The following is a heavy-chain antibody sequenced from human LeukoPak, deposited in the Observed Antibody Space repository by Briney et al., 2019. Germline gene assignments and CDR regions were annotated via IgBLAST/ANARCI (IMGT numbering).Heavy chain of an antibody. CDR2: ISGSGDKT. D-gene: IGHD6-19*01. V-gene: IGHV3-23*01. J-gene: IGHJ4*02. CDR3: ARDPPFSSGWSQNFFDF. CDR1: GFTFSDYA. Sequence: GGSLRLSCAASGFTFSDYAMSWVRQAPGGGLEWVSAISGSGDKTFHADSVKGRFTTSRDNSKNTLFLQMDSLRADDTAVYYCARDPPFSSGWSQNFFDFWGQGTPVTVSS.